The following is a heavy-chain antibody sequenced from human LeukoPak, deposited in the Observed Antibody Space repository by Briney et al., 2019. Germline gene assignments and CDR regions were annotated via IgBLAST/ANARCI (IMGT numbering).Heavy chain of an antibody. Sequence: GGSLRLSCAASGFTFSSYGMHWVRQAPGKGLEWVATMWYDGSNKYYTDSVKGRFTISRDNSKNTLYLQMNSLRVEDTAVYYRAREDTALVIAYWGQGTLVTVSS. J-gene: IGHJ4*02. V-gene: IGHV3-33*01. CDR1: GFTFSSYG. D-gene: IGHD5-18*01. CDR2: MWYDGSNK. CDR3: AREDTALVIAY.